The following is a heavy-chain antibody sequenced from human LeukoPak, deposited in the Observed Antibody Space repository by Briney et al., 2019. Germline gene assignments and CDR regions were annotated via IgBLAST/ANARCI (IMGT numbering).Heavy chain of an antibody. V-gene: IGHV3-33*01. CDR3: ARDRRYYGSEQLRNYYYYGMDV. CDR1: GFTFSSYG. Sequence: GGSLRLSCAASGFTFSSYGMHWVRQAPGKGLEWVAVIWYDGSNKYYADSVKGRFTISRDNSKNTLYLQMNSLRAEDTAVYYCARDRRYYGSEQLRNYYYYGMDVWGQGTTVTVSS. CDR2: IWYDGSNK. D-gene: IGHD3-10*01. J-gene: IGHJ6*02.